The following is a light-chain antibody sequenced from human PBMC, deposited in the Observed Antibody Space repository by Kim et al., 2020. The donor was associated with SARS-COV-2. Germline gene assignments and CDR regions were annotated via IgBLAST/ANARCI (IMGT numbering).Light chain of an antibody. Sequence: ASVGDRVTITCRASQTISTYLNWYQHQPGKAPILLIYSASNLPSGVPSRFTGSGSGTDFTLTLISLQPEDFATYYCQQTYNSPQTFGQGTKVDIK. CDR3: QQTYNSPQT. J-gene: IGKJ1*01. V-gene: IGKV1-39*01. CDR1: QTISTY. CDR2: SAS.